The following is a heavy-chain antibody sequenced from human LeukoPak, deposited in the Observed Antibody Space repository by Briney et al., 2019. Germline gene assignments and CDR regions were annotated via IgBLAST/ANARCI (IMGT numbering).Heavy chain of an antibody. D-gene: IGHD6-19*01. CDR1: GFTVSSNS. J-gene: IGHJ5*02. CDR3: ARDLFGPQGSSGWYPGWFDP. Sequence: GGSLRLSCTVSGFTVSSNSMSWVRQAPGKGLEYVSAISSNGGSTYYANSVKGRFTISRDNSKNTLYLQMGSLRAEDMAVYYCARDLFGPQGSSGWYPGWFDPWGQGTLVTVSS. CDR2: ISSNGGST. V-gene: IGHV3-64*01.